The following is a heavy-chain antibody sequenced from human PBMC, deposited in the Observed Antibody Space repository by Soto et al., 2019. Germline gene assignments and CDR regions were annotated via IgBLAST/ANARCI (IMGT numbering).Heavy chain of an antibody. CDR3: ARGYYDSSLYIPHFAY. CDR2: IYYTGST. CDR1: AGCFSNYY. D-gene: IGHD3-22*01. V-gene: IGHV4-59*01. Sequence: SETLSLTGTVSAGCFSNYYWRWIRQSPGQGLEWIAYIYYTGSTYYNPSIKSRLSMSVDTSKNQFSLWLSSVTAADTSIYGCARGYYDSSLYIPHFAYWGRGTLVAVSS. J-gene: IGHJ4*01.